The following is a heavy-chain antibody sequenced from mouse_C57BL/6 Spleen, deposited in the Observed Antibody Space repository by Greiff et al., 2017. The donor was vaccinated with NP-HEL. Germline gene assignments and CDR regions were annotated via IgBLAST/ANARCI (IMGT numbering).Heavy chain of an antibody. CDR3: ARGYDYDVYAMDY. D-gene: IGHD2-4*01. Sequence: QVHVKQSGAELVKPGASVKMSCKASGYTFTTYPIEWMKQNHGKSLEWIGNFHPYNDDTKYNEKFKGKATLTVEKSSSTVYLELSRLTSDDSAVYYCARGYDYDVYAMDYWGQGTSVTVSS. J-gene: IGHJ4*01. CDR2: FHPYNDDT. CDR1: GYTFTTYP. V-gene: IGHV1-47*01.